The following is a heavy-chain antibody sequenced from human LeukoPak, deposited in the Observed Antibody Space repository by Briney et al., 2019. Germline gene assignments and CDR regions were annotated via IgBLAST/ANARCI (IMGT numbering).Heavy chain of an antibody. CDR3: ARGGSGSYYFSFDY. CDR2: IKQDGSEK. V-gene: IGHV3-7*01. D-gene: IGHD3-10*01. J-gene: IGHJ4*02. CDR1: GFTFSSYA. Sequence: GGSLRLSCAASGFTFSSYAMNWVRQAPGKGLEWVANIKQDGSEKYYVDSVKGRFTISRDNAKNSLYLQMNSLRAEDTAVYYCARGGSGSYYFSFDYWGQGTLVTVSS.